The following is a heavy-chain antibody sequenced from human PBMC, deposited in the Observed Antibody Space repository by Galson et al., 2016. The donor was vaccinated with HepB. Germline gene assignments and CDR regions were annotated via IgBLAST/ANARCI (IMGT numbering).Heavy chain of an antibody. D-gene: IGHD3-10*01. Sequence: SLRLSCAASGFAFSTYSMNWVRQAPGKGLEWLSSITSISSYIYYADSVSGRFTISRDNAKNILYLEMNSLQVEDTAVYYCASDTLVVSRGAIYYMDVWGKGTAVTVSS. CDR2: ITSISSYI. J-gene: IGHJ6*03. CDR1: GFAFSTYS. CDR3: ASDTLVVSRGAIYYMDV. V-gene: IGHV3-21*01.